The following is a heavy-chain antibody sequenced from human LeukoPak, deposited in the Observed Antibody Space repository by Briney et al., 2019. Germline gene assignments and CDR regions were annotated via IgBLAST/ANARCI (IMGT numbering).Heavy chain of an antibody. CDR1: GHTVTEFS. V-gene: IGHV1-69*04. D-gene: IGHD4-17*01. CDR3: AREEEDGDHPGY. CDR2: IIPILGIA. J-gene: IGHJ4*02. Sequence: SVKVSCKVSGHTVTEFSIHWVRQAPGQGLEWMGRIIPILGIANYAQKFQGRVTITADKSTSTAYMELSSLRSEDTAVYYCAREEEDGDHPGYWGQGTLVTVSS.